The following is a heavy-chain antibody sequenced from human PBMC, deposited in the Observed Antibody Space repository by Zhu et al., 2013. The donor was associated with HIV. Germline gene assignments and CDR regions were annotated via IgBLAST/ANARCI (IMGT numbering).Heavy chain of an antibody. V-gene: IGHV1-2*02. J-gene: IGHJ4*02. Sequence: QVQLVQSGAEVKKPGASVKVSCKASGYTFTDYYMHWVRQAPGQGLEWMGWINPNSGGTNYAQKFQGRVTMTRDTSITTAYMELSRLSSDDTAMYYCARPSLTGDFYFDYWGQGTLVTVSS. CDR1: GYTFTDYY. D-gene: IGHD7-27*01. CDR3: ARPSLTGDFYFDY. CDR2: INPNSGGT.